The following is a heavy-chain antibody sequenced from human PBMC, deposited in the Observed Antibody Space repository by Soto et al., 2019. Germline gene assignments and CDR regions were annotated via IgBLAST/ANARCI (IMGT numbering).Heavy chain of an antibody. J-gene: IGHJ6*02. CDR2: ISSNGGST. Sequence: GGSLRLSCSASGFTFSSYAMHWVRQAPGKGLEYVSAISSNGGSTYYADSVKGRFTISRDNSKNTLYLQLSSLRAEDTAVYYCVKGASSGSRSYYYYYGMDVWGQGTTVTVS. V-gene: IGHV3-64D*06. D-gene: IGHD1-26*01. CDR3: VKGASSGSRSYYYYYGMDV. CDR1: GFTFSSYA.